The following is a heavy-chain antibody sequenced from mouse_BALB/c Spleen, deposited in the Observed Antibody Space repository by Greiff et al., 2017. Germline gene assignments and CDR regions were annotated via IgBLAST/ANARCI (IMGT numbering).Heavy chain of an antibody. Sequence: EVMLVESGGGLVQPGGSRKLSCAASGFTFSSFGMHWVRQAPEKGLEWVAYISSGSSTIYYADTVKGRFTISRDNPKNTLFLQMTSLRSEDTAMYYCAGGYDGIAYWGQGTLVTVSA. D-gene: IGHD2-2*01. V-gene: IGHV5-17*02. CDR1: GFTFSSFG. CDR3: AGGYDGIAY. J-gene: IGHJ3*01. CDR2: ISSGSSTI.